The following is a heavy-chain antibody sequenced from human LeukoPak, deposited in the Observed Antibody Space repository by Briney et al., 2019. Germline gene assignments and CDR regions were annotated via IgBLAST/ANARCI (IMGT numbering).Heavy chain of an antibody. CDR2: ISAYNGNT. Sequence: ASVKVSCKASGYTFTSYGISWVRQAPGQGLEWMGWISAYNGNTNYAQKLQGRVTMTTDTSTSTAYMELRSLRSDDTAVYYCVTDIMYYCGSGVSDYWGQEPWSPSPQ. CDR3: VTDIMYYCGSGVSDY. D-gene: IGHD3-10*01. J-gene: IGHJ4*01. V-gene: IGHV1-18*01. CDR1: GYTFTSYG.